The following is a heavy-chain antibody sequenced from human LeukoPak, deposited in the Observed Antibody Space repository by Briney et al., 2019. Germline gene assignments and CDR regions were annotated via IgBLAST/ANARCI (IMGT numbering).Heavy chain of an antibody. Sequence: GGSLRLSCAASGITFSSYAMHWVRQAPGKGLEWVAVIWYDGSNKYYADSVKGRFTISRDNSKNTLYLQMNSLRAEDTAVYYCARGVVGVVRGARGGYFDYWGQGTLVTVSS. CDR1: GITFSSYA. D-gene: IGHD3-10*01. V-gene: IGHV3-33*01. CDR3: ARGVVGVVRGARGGYFDY. J-gene: IGHJ4*02. CDR2: IWYDGSNK.